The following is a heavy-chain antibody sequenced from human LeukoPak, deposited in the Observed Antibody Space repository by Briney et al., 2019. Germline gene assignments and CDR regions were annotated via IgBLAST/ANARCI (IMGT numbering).Heavy chain of an antibody. J-gene: IGHJ4*02. V-gene: IGHV4-34*01. CDR1: GGSFSGYY. Sequence: PSETLSLTCAVYGGSFSGYYWSWIRQPPGKGLEWIGEINHSGSTNYNPSLKSRVTISVDTSKNQFSLKLSSVTAADTAVYYCASRGGSLDYYGSGSYYSYYWGQGTQVTVSS. CDR3: ASRGGSLDYYGSGSYYSYY. CDR2: INHSGST. D-gene: IGHD3-10*01.